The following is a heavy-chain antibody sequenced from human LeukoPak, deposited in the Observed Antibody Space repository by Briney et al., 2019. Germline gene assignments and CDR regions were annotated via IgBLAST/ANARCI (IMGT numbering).Heavy chain of an antibody. CDR1: GGSISSSSYY. V-gene: IGHV4-39*01. CDR3: ARLVVITRYFDY. D-gene: IGHD3-22*01. J-gene: IGHJ4*02. CDR2: IYYSGST. Sequence: ASETLSLTCTVSGGSISSSSYYWGWIRQPPGKGLEWVGSIYYSGSTYYNPSLKSRVTISVDTSENQFSLKLSSVTAADTAVYYCARLVVITRYFDYWGQGTLVTVSS.